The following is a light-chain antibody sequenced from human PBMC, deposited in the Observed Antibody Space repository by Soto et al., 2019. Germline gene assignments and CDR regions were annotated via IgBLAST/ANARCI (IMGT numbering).Light chain of an antibody. V-gene: IGKV1-5*02. CDR2: EAS. J-gene: IGKJ1*01. Sequence: DIQMTQSPSTLSASLGDRVTIICRASRSVDKWLAWYQQKSGKAPKLLIYEASHIQSGVPSRFGGSGSGTEFPLTINNLQPEDVATYYCQQYYPWWTFGQGTTVEV. CDR1: RSVDKW. CDR3: QQYYPWWT.